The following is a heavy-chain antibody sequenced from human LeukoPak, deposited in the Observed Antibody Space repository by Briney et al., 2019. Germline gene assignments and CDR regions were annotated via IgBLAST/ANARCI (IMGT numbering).Heavy chain of an antibody. J-gene: IGHJ6*02. CDR1: GYPFTGYG. CDR2: VSSYNDNT. V-gene: IGHV1-18*01. D-gene: IGHD3-22*01. Sequence: ASVKVSCKASGYPFTGYGISWVRQAPGQGLDWMGWVSSYNDNTNHAQKFQGRVTMTTDTSTSTAYMELRSLRSDDTAVYYCARDYHDSSGYRHYYVMDVWGQGTTVTVSS. CDR3: ARDYHDSSGYRHYYVMDV.